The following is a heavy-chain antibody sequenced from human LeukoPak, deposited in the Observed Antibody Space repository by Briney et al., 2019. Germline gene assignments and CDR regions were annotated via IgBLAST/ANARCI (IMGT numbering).Heavy chain of an antibody. CDR1: GYTFTGYY. CDR2: IKPSGGST. D-gene: IGHD3-16*01. Sequence: ASVEVSCKASGYTFTGYYMHWVRQAPGQGLEWMGIIKPSGGSTRYAQKFQGRVTMTWDTSTSTVYMELSSLRSEDTAVYYCAREEEGGTFDYWGQGTLVTVSS. J-gene: IGHJ4*02. CDR3: AREEEGGTFDY. V-gene: IGHV1-46*01.